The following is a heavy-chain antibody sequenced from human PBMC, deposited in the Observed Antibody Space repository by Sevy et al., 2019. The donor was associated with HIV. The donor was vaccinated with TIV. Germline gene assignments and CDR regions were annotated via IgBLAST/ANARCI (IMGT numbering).Heavy chain of an antibody. CDR1: TYSSTIYY. D-gene: IGHD2-21*02. V-gene: IGHV1-46*01. CDR3: AVSQFCGGDCYYFDQ. Sequence: ASVKVSCRTSTYSSTIYYMQWVRQAPGQGLEWMGLINPSGGGTSYTQKFQDRVTMTWHTSTGTVYMDLSSLRSEDTAVYYCAVSQFCGGDCYYFDQWGQGTLVTVSS. J-gene: IGHJ4*02. CDR2: INPSGGGT.